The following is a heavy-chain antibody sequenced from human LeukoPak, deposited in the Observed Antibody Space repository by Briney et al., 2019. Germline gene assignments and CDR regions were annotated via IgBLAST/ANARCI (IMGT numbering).Heavy chain of an antibody. J-gene: IGHJ6*03. D-gene: IGHD6-13*01. V-gene: IGHV3-48*03. Sequence: GGSLRLSCAASGFTFSSYEMSWVRQAPGKGLEWVSYISSSGSTIYYADSVKGRFTISRGNAKNSLYLQMNSLRAEDTAVYYCAKAAAAGRIYYYYMDVWGKGTTVTVSS. CDR1: GFTFSSYE. CDR2: ISSSGSTI. CDR3: AKAAAAGRIYYYYMDV.